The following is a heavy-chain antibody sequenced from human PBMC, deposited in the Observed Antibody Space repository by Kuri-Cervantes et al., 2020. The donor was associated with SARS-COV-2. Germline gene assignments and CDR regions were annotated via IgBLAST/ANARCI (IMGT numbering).Heavy chain of an antibody. Sequence: SETLSLTCTVSGYSISSGYYWGWIRQPPGKGLEWIGSIYHSGSTYYNLSLKSRVTISVDTSKNQFSLKLSSVTAADTAVYYCARGDAYYDSSTTFDYWGQGTLVTVSS. J-gene: IGHJ4*02. CDR1: GYSISSGYY. V-gene: IGHV4-38-2*02. CDR3: ARGDAYYDSSTTFDY. D-gene: IGHD3-22*01. CDR2: IYHSGST.